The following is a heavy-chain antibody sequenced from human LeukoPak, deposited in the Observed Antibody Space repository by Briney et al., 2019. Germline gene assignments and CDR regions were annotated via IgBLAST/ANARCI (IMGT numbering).Heavy chain of an antibody. Sequence: GGSLRLSCAASGFTFSSYAMSWVRQAPGKGLEWVSVIYSGGSTYYADSVMGRFTISRDNSKNTLYLQMNSLRAADTAVYYCARDTYYYDSSGQDAFDIWGPGTMVTVSS. V-gene: IGHV3-66*01. J-gene: IGHJ3*02. D-gene: IGHD3-22*01. CDR3: ARDTYYYDSSGQDAFDI. CDR1: GFTFSSYA. CDR2: IYSGGST.